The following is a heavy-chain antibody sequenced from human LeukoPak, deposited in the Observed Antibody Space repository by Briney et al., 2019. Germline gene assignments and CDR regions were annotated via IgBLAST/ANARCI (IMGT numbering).Heavy chain of an antibody. CDR2: ISGSGGNT. J-gene: IGHJ4*02. V-gene: IGHV3-23*01. CDR1: GFTFSSYA. Sequence: GGSLRLSCAASGFTFSSYAMSWVRQAPGKGLEWVSVISGSGGNTYYADSVRGRFTISRDNSKNTLYLQMNSLRAEDTAVYYCAKERYSYGYGFDYWGQGTLVTVSP. D-gene: IGHD5-18*01. CDR3: AKERYSYGYGFDY.